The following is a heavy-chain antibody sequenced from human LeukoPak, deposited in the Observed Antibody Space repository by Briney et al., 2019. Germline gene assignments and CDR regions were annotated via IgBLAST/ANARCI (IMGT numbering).Heavy chain of an antibody. Sequence: GGSLRLSCAASGFTFSTYSMNWVRQAPGKGLEWASSISRSSSYIYYADSVKGRFTISRDNAKNSLYLQMNSLRAEDTAVNYCAKDGETTVTTVFDYWGQGTLVTVSS. D-gene: IGHD4-17*01. V-gene: IGHV3-21*04. J-gene: IGHJ4*02. CDR1: GFTFSTYS. CDR2: ISRSSSYI. CDR3: AKDGETTVTTVFDY.